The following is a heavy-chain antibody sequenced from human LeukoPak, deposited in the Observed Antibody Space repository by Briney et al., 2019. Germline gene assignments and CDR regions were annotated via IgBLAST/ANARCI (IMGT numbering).Heavy chain of an antibody. CDR3: ARSDYGDYYFDS. D-gene: IGHD4-17*01. Sequence: ASVKVSCKASGYTFTGYYMHWVRQAPGQGLEWMGWINPSGGSTSYAQKFQGRVTMTRDMSTSTVYMELRRLRYEDTAVYYCARSDYGDYYFDSWGQGTLVTVSS. CDR2: INPSGGST. CDR1: GYTFTGYY. V-gene: IGHV1-46*01. J-gene: IGHJ4*02.